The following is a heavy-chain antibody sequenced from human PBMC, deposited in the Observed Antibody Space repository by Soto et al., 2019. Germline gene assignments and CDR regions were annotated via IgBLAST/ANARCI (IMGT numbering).Heavy chain of an antibody. J-gene: IGHJ4*02. CDR2: IYQSGYT. CDR1: GGSISSVYW. D-gene: IGHD3-10*01. Sequence: QVQLQESGPGLVNPSGTLSLTCAVSGGSISSVYWWTWVRQPPGKGLEWIGEIYQSGYTNYNPSLKRRVTISLDKSTNQFSLKLSSVTAADTAVYYCARGSGSYYVDYWGQGTLVIVSS. CDR3: ARGSGSYYVDY. V-gene: IGHV4-4*02.